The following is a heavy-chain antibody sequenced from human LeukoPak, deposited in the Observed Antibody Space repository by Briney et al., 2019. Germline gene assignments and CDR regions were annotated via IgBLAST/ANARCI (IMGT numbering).Heavy chain of an antibody. CDR3: ARHMLGGKRSFDS. D-gene: IGHD4-23*01. V-gene: IGHV4-34*01. CDR2: INDSGST. J-gene: IGHJ4*02. CDR1: GGSFSGYY. Sequence: SETLSHTCGVYGGSFSGYYWSWLRQPPGKGLEWIGEINDSGSTNYNPSLKSRATISADSSKNQFSLNLSSVTAADTAVYYCARHMLGGKRSFDSWGQGTLVTVSS.